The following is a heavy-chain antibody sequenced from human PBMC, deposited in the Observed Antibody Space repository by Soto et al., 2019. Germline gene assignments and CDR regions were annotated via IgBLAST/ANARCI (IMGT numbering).Heavy chain of an antibody. Sequence: QVQLVQSGAEVKKPGASVKVSCKASGYTFTSYGISWVRQAPGQGLEWMGWISAYNGNTNNAQKLQGRVTMTTDTSTRTADMELRSLSSDDTAVYYCASMNYYSSGYYYVFDYWGQGTLVTVSA. V-gene: IGHV1-18*01. CDR1: GYTFTSYG. J-gene: IGHJ4*02. CDR2: ISAYNGNT. D-gene: IGHD3-22*01. CDR3: ASMNYYSSGYYYVFDY.